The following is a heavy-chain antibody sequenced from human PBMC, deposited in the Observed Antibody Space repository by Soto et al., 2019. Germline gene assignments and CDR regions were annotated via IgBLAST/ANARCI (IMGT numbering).Heavy chain of an antibody. Sequence: QVQLQQWGAGLLKPSETLSLTCAVYGGSFSGYYWSWIRQPPGKGLEWIGEINHSGSTNYNPSLKSRVTISVDTSKNQFSLKLSSVTAADTAVYYCARALALADYYCMDVWGQGTTVTVSS. CDR3: ARALALADYYCMDV. J-gene: IGHJ6*02. V-gene: IGHV4-34*01. CDR2: INHSGST. CDR1: GGSFSGYY.